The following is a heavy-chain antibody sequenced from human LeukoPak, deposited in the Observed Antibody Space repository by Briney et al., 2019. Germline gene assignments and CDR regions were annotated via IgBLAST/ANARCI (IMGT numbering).Heavy chain of an antibody. CDR1: GFTFSSFE. CDR3: AREAVPGGRGDTFDI. V-gene: IGHV3-48*03. CDR2: ISGSGTNI. D-gene: IGHD6-19*01. J-gene: IGHJ3*02. Sequence: GGSLRLSCAASGFTFSSFEMNWVRQAPGKGLGWVSYISGSGTNIYYADSVKGRFTISRDNAKSSLSLQMNSLRAEDTAIYYCAREAVPGGRGDTFDIWGQGTMVTVSS.